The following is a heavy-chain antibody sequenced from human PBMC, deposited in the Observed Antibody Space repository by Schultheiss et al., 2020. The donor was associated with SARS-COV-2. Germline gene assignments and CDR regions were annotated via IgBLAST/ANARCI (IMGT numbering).Heavy chain of an antibody. CDR1: GGSISSYY. CDR2: IYYSGST. Sequence: SETLSLTCTVSGGSISSYYWSWIRQPPGKGLEWIGYIYYSGSTNFNPSLKSRVTISVDTSKNQFSMRLRSVAAADTAIYYCARGGRAVVIAIRRVGLWFDPWGQGALGPVSS. D-gene: IGHD2-21*01. CDR3: ARGGRAVVIAIRRVGLWFDP. J-gene: IGHJ5*02. V-gene: IGHV4-59*12.